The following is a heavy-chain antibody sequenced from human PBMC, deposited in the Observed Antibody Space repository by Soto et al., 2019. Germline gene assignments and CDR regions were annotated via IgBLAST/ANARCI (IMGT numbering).Heavy chain of an antibody. Sequence: GGSLRLSCAGSGFIFSNYWMSWVRQAPGKGLEWVANIKQDGSDKHYVDSVKGRFTISRDNAKNSLFLQMNSLRAEDSAVYYCARFEYYYNFYYIDVWGKGTTVTVSS. CDR3: ARFEYYYNFYYIDV. D-gene: IGHD3-9*01. V-gene: IGHV3-7*01. CDR1: GFIFSNYW. J-gene: IGHJ6*03. CDR2: IKQDGSDK.